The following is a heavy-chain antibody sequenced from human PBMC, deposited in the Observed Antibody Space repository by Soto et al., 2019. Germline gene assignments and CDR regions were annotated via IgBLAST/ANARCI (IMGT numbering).Heavy chain of an antibody. CDR1: GFPFSFYG. CDR3: ARDDAFDNENGFDM. J-gene: IGHJ3*02. Sequence: GGSLRLSCAVSGFPFSFYGFHWVRQSPGKGLEWLGVIVSDGSAIYHADSLEGRFFISRGNSKDILYLQMNSLRVEDTAVYYCARDDAFDNENGFDMWGQGTMVTVSS. V-gene: IGHV3-33*01. D-gene: IGHD3-3*02. CDR2: IVSDGSAI.